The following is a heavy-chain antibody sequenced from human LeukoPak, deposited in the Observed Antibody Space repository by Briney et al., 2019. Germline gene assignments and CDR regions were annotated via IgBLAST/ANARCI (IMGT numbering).Heavy chain of an antibody. D-gene: IGHD3-10*01. J-gene: IGHJ4*02. Sequence: SETLSLTCTVSGGSISSYYWSWIRQPPGKGREWIGYIYYSGSTISNPSLKSRVTISVDTSKNQFSLKVSSVTAADTAVYYCASNYYGSGSLDYWGQGNLVTVSS. CDR2: IYYSGST. CDR1: GGSISSYY. V-gene: IGHV4-59*08. CDR3: ASNYYGSGSLDY.